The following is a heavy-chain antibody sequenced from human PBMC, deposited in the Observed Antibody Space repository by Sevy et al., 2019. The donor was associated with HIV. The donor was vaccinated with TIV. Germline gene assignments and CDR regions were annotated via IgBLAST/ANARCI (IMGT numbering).Heavy chain of an antibody. CDR1: GFTFSSYW. V-gene: IGHV3-74*01. D-gene: IGHD1-1*01. J-gene: IGHJ4*02. Sequence: GGSLRLSCAAPGFTFSSYWMNWVRQAPGKGLVWVSRLSSDGSTTIYADSVKGRFTISRDNAKNTLYLQINSLRAEDTAVYYCTRFYDITWNGHYFDYWGQGTLVTVSS. CDR3: TRFYDITWNGHYFDY. CDR2: LSSDGSTT.